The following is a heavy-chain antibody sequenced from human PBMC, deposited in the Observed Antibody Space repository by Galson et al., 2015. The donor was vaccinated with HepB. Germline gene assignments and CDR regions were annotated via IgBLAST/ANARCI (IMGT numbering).Heavy chain of an antibody. V-gene: IGHV6-1*01. Sequence: CAISGDSVSGNSAAWNRIRQSPSRGLEWLGRTYYRSKWYNDYAVSVESRITINSDTSKNQFSLQLNSVTPEDTAVYYCARGDSGFDSWGQGTLVTVSS. D-gene: IGHD1-26*01. CDR2: TYYRSKWYN. CDR3: ARGDSGFDS. J-gene: IGHJ4*02. CDR1: GDSVSGNSAA.